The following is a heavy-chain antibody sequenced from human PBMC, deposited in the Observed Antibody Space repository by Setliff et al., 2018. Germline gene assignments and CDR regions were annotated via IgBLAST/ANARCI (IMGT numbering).Heavy chain of an antibody. J-gene: IGHJ4*02. CDR1: GGSFSGYF. CDR3: ARGRYYGSGSYSL. CDR2: VNDSGSA. Sequence: SETLSLTCDVFGGSFSGYFWAWTRQSPGKGLEWIGDVNDSGSANYKPSLKSRLTISRDTSKNQLSLNLSSVTAADTAVYYCARGRYYGSGSYSLWGQGTLVT. V-gene: IGHV4-34*01. D-gene: IGHD3-10*01.